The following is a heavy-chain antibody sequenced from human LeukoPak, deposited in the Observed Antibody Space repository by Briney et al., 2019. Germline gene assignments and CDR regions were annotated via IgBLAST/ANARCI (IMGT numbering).Heavy chain of an antibody. CDR3: STLTSRGLSDS. CDR2: IKSKADGETI. Sequence: GGSLRLSCAASGFTFSSYTMNWVRQAPGKGLEWVGRIKSKADGETIDYAAPVKGRFTFSRDDSKNMLYLQMNSLKSEDTAVYYCSTLTSRGLSDSWGQGTLVTVSS. CDR1: GFTFSSYT. V-gene: IGHV3-15*07. J-gene: IGHJ4*02. D-gene: IGHD1-20*01.